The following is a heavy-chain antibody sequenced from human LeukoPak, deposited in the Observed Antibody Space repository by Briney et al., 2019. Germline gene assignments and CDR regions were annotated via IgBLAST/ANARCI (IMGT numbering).Heavy chain of an antibody. J-gene: IGHJ4*02. V-gene: IGHV5-51*01. CDR1: ENTFNSPW. D-gene: IGHD2-2*01. Sequence: GESLKFSCKGSENTFNSPWIGWVRQMPGKGREWRGIIYPGDSDTRYSPSFQGQVTISADKSISTAYLQWGGLKASDTAMYYCARSSDSSSAYYFDYWGQGTLVTVSS. CDR3: ARSSDSSSAYYFDY. CDR2: IYPGDSDT.